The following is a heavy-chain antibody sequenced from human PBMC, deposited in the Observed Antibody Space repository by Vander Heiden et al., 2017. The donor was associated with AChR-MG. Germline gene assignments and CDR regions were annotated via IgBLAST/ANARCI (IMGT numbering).Heavy chain of an antibody. CDR3: AATYYYDSSGYYNDY. D-gene: IGHD3-22*01. V-gene: IGHV3-9*01. CDR1: GFTFDDYA. CDR2: ISWNSGSI. Sequence: EVQLVESGGGLVQPGRSLRLSCAASGFTFDDYAMPWVRQAPGKGLERVSGISWNSGSIGYADSVQGRFTISRDNAKNSMYLQMNSLRAEDTALYYCAATYYYDSSGYYNDYWGQGTLVTVSS. J-gene: IGHJ4*02.